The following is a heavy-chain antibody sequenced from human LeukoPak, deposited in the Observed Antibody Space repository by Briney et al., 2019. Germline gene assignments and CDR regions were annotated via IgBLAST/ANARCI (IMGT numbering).Heavy chain of an antibody. CDR2: IYYSGST. V-gene: IGHV4-59*01. CDR1: GGSISSYY. J-gene: IGHJ4*02. Sequence: SETLSLTCTVSGGSISSYYWSWIRQPPGKGLEWIGYIYYSGSTNYNPSLKSRVTISVDTSKNQFSLKLSSVTAADTAVYYCARDTRGYSYGLFDYWGQGTLVTVSS. D-gene: IGHD5-18*01. CDR3: ARDTRGYSYGLFDY.